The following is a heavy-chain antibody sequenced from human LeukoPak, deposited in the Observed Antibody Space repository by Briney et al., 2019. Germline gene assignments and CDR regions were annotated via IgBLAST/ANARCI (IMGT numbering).Heavy chain of an antibody. CDR1: GYTFTGYY. D-gene: IGHD3-10*01. CDR3: ARDLLLWFGLQMDV. Sequence: GASVKVSCKASGYTFTGYYMHWVRQAPGQGLEWMGWISAYNGNTNYAQKLQGRVTMTTDTSTSTAYMELRSLRSDDTAVYYCARDLLLWFGLQMDVWGKGTTVTISS. CDR2: ISAYNGNT. J-gene: IGHJ6*04. V-gene: IGHV1-18*04.